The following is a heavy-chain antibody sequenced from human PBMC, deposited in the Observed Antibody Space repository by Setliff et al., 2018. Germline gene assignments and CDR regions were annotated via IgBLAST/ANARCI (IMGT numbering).Heavy chain of an antibody. Sequence: SETLSLTCAVYGGSFSGYSWTWIRQPPGKGLEWIGESNHSGGTSYNPSLRSRVTISVDTSKNQFSLILRSVTAADTAVYYCARGRMRGSCSGPSCTYDPFDIWGQGTPVTVSS. D-gene: IGHD2-2*01. CDR3: ARGRMRGSCSGPSCTYDPFDI. CDR1: GGSFSGYS. J-gene: IGHJ3*02. V-gene: IGHV4-34*01. CDR2: SNHSGGT.